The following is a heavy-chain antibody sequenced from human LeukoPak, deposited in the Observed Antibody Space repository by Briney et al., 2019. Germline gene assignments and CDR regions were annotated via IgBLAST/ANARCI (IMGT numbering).Heavy chain of an antibody. J-gene: IGHJ4*02. D-gene: IGHD3-10*01. Sequence: GESLKISCKGSGYIFSTYWIGWVRQMPGKGLEWMGIIYPGDSDTRYSPSFQGQVTISADKSISTAYLQWSSLKASDTAMYYCARPRSCGSGSSPFDYWGQGNLVTVSS. V-gene: IGHV5-51*01. CDR3: ARPRSCGSGSSPFDY. CDR1: GYIFSTYW. CDR2: IYPGDSDT.